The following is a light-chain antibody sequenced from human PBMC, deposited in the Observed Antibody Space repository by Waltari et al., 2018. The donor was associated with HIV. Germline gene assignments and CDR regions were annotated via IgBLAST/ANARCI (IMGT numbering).Light chain of an antibody. CDR2: EVT. CDR1: SSDVGGYNY. CDR3: SSYRSTSTLGV. Sequence: QSALTQPASVSGSPGQSIIISCTGTSSDVGGYNYVSWYQHHPGKAPKLIIFEVTNRPSGVSNRFSGSKSGNTASLTISGLQADDEADYYCSSYRSTSTLGVFGTGTKVIVL. J-gene: IGLJ1*01. V-gene: IGLV2-14*01.